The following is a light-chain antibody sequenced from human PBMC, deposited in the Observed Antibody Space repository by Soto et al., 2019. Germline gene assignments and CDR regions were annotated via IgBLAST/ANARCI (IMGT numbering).Light chain of an antibody. CDR1: QRLVHSDGNTI. CDR3: MQGTQFPRT. CDR2: KIA. Sequence: DIVRATTPLSSPVTQGQPASIFARYSQRLVHSDGNTILSCLQQKTGQPPRLLIYKIANRFSGVPGRFSGSGALTDFTLKISRVEAEDVGVYYCMQGTQFPRTFGQGTKVEIK. J-gene: IGKJ1*01. V-gene: IGKV2-24*01.